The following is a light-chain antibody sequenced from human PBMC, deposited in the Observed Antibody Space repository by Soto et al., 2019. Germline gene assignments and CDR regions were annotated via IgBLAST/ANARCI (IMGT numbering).Light chain of an antibody. V-gene: IGKV1-12*01. CDR1: QGISSW. J-gene: IGKJ2*01. CDR2: AAS. Sequence: DVARTESPSSVSASVGDRVTISCRASQGISSWLAWYQQKPGKAPKLLSYAASSLQSGVPSRFSGSGSGTDFTLTTRSLQPEDFATYYCQQANSFPHTFGQGTKLEIK. CDR3: QQANSFPHT.